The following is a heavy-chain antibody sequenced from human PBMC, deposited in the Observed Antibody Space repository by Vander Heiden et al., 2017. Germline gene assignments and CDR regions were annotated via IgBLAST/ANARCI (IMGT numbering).Heavy chain of an antibody. J-gene: IGHJ6*02. CDR3: ARENYYYGMDV. Sequence: EVQLVESGGGLVQPGGSLRLSCAASGFPFSSSWMSWVRQAPGKGLEWVANIKQDGSEKYYVDSVKGRFTISRDNAKNSLYLQMNSLRAEDTAVYYCARENYYYGMDVWGQGTTVTVSS. CDR2: IKQDGSEK. V-gene: IGHV3-7*01. CDR1: GFPFSSSW.